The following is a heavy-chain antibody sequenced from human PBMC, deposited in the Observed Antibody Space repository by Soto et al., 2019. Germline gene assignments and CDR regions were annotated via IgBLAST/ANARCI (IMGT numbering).Heavy chain of an antibody. D-gene: IGHD5-18*01. CDR2: IIPIFGTA. CDR1: GGTFSSYA. Sequence: ASVKVACKASGGTFSSYAISWVRKAPGQGLEWMGGIIPIFGTANYAQKFQGRVTITADESTSTAYMELSSLRSEDTAVYYCARSGYSYGLSNYYGMDVWGQGTTVTVS. J-gene: IGHJ6*02. V-gene: IGHV1-69*13. CDR3: ARSGYSYGLSNYYGMDV.